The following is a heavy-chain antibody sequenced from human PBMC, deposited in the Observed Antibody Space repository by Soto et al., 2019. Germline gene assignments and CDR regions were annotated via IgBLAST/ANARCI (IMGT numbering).Heavy chain of an antibody. CDR3: ARLPSRHLVDY. Sequence: SETLSLTCTVSGGSINSSGYYWGWIRQPPGKGLEWIGSMFYGVSTYYNPSLKSRVTVSVDTSKNQFSLNLRSVTAADTAVYYCARLPSRHLVDYWGQGTLVTVSS. V-gene: IGHV4-39*01. D-gene: IGHD3-3*02. CDR1: GGSINSSGYY. J-gene: IGHJ4*02. CDR2: MFYGVST.